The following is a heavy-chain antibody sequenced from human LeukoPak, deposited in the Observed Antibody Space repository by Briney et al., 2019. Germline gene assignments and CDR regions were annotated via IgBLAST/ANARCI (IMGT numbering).Heavy chain of an antibody. CDR2: ISFDGKNK. CDR3: AKDGNFGPYYYYMDV. V-gene: IGHV3-30*18. Sequence: GGSLRLSCAASGFAFSHYGLHWVRQAPGKGLEWVAGISFDGKNKNYADSVKGRFTISRDNSKDMLYLQMDSLRAEDSALYYCAKDGNFGPYYYYMDVWGKGTTVTVSS. J-gene: IGHJ6*03. CDR1: GFAFSHYG. D-gene: IGHD1-1*01.